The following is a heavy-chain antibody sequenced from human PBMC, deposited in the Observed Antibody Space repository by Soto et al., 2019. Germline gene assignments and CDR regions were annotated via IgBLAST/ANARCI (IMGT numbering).Heavy chain of an antibody. D-gene: IGHD6-6*01. Sequence: ASVKVSCKASGYTFTDYYIHWVRQAPGQGLEWMGWINPNSGGTNYAQKFQGRVTMTRDTSISTAYMELNRLRSDDTAVYYCAREGRRSFRFREYYYGVDVWGQGTTVTVSS. V-gene: IGHV1-2*02. CDR1: GYTFTDYY. CDR3: AREGRRSFRFREYYYGVDV. CDR2: INPNSGGT. J-gene: IGHJ6*02.